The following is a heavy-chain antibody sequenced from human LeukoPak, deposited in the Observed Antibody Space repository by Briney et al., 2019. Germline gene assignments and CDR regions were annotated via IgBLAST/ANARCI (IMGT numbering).Heavy chain of an antibody. V-gene: IGHV4-4*02. Sequence: MPSGTLSLTCAVSGGSISTSNWWSWVRQPPGKGREWIGEIYHSGSTNYNPSLKSRVTISVDKSNDHFSLKLTSVTAADTAVYYCGRGDYYYFDYWGQGTLVTVST. CDR3: GRGDYYYFDY. D-gene: IGHD2/OR15-2a*01. J-gene: IGHJ4*02. CDR1: GGSISTSNW. CDR2: IYHSGST.